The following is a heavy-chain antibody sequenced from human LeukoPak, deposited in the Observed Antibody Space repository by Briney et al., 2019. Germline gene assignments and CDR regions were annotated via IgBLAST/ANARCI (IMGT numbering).Heavy chain of an antibody. CDR3: AKDHYWSIDY. V-gene: IGHV3-74*01. Sequence: PGGSLRLSCAASGFDFSSNWMHWVRHAPGQGLVWVSRIKGDGISTNYADSVKGRFTISRDIAKNTLYLQMNSLRAEDTGVYYCAKDHYWSIDYWGRGTLVIVSS. CDR1: GFDFSSNW. CDR2: IKGDGIST. J-gene: IGHJ4*02. D-gene: IGHD3-3*01.